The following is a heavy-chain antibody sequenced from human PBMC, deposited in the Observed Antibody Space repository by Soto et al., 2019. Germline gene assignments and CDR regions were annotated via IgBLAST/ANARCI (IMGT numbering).Heavy chain of an antibody. V-gene: IGHV3-23*01. D-gene: IGHD2-2*01. CDR3: AKVDIVVVPAAMPGWFDP. CDR2: ISGSGGST. CDR1: GFTFSSYA. Sequence: GGSLRLSCAASGFTFSSYAMSWVRQAPGKGLEWVSAISGSGGSTYYADSVKGRFTISRDNSKNTLYLQMNSLRAEETAIYYCAKVDIVVVPAAMPGWFDPWGQGTLVTVSS. J-gene: IGHJ5*02.